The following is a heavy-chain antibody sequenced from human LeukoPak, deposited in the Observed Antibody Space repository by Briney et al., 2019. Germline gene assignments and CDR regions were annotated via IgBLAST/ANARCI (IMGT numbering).Heavy chain of an antibody. CDR1: GFTFDDCA. Sequence: GGSLRLSCAASGFTFDDCAMHWVRQAPGKGLEWVSGISWNSGSIGYADSVKGRFTISRDNAKNSLYLQMNSLRAEDTALYYCAKGVYYYGMDVWGQGTTVTVSS. V-gene: IGHV3-9*01. J-gene: IGHJ6*02. CDR3: AKGVYYYGMDV. CDR2: ISWNSGSI.